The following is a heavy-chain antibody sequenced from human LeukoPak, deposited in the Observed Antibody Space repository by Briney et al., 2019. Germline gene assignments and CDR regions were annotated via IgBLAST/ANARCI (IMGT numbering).Heavy chain of an antibody. CDR1: GFIVSSNY. CDR3: ARGSDIVGANRAPFDP. V-gene: IGHV3-53*01. CDR2: LYSSGST. Sequence: GGSLRLSCAASGFIVSSNYMSWVRQAPGKGLEWVSVLYSSGSTSYADSVKGRFTISRDTSENTLYLHMNSLRAEDTAVYYCARGSDIVGANRAPFDPWGQGTLVTVSS. D-gene: IGHD1-26*01. J-gene: IGHJ5*02.